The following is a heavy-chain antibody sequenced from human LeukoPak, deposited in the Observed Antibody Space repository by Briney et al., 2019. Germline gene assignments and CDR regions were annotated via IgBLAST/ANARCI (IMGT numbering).Heavy chain of an antibody. CDR1: GNSVSNYY. CDR2: IYTSGTT. D-gene: IGHD4-17*01. V-gene: IGHV4-4*07. J-gene: IGHJ3*02. Sequence: PSETLSLTCTVSGNSVSNYYWNWVRQPAGKGLEWIGRIYTSGTTNYNPSLKSRVTMSVDTSKSQFSLKLTSVIAADTAVYYCATSPTTVTYRGPFDIWGQGTMVTVSS. CDR3: ATSPTTVTYRGPFDI.